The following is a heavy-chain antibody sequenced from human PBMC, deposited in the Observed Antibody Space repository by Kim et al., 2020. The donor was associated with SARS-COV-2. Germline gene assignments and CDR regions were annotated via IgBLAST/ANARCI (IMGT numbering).Heavy chain of an antibody. CDR1: GFTFSSYG. D-gene: IGHD6-19*01. V-gene: IGHV3-30*18. CDR3: AKDRSKGPYSSGRRGFDY. Sequence: GGSLRLSCAASGFTFSSYGMHWVRQAPGKGLEWVAVISYDGSNKYYADSVKGRFTISRDNSKNTLYLQMNSLRAEDTAVYYCAKDRSKGPYSSGRRGFDYWGQGTLVTVSS. CDR2: ISYDGSNK. J-gene: IGHJ4*02.